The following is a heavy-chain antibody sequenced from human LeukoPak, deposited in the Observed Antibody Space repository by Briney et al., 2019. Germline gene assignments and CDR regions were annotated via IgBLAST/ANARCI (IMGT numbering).Heavy chain of an antibody. CDR1: GYTFPSYY. CDR2: INPSGGST. D-gene: IGHD4-17*01. Sequence: ASVKVSCKASGYTFPSYYMHWVRQAPGQGLEWMGIINPSGGSTKYAQKFQGRVTMTRDTSTSTVYMEVSSLTSEDTAVYYCARDPSGDYGDLRFDYWGQGTLVTVSS. CDR3: ARDPSGDYGDLRFDY. J-gene: IGHJ4*02. V-gene: IGHV1-46*01.